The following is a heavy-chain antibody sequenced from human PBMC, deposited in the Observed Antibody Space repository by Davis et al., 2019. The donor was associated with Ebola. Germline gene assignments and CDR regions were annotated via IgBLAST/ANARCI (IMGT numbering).Heavy chain of an antibody. CDR2: IKQDGSEK. CDR3: ARGSFGDSVFDY. V-gene: IGHV3-7*01. J-gene: IGHJ4*02. Sequence: GESLKISCAASGFTFSSYWMSWVRQAPGKGLEWVANIKQDGSEKYYVDSVKGRFTISRDNAKNSLYLQMNSLRAEDTAVYYCARGSFGDSVFDYWGQGTLVTVSS. D-gene: IGHD4-17*01. CDR1: GFTFSSYW.